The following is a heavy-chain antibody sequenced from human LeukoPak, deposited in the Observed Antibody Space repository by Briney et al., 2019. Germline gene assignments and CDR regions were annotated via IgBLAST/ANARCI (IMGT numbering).Heavy chain of an antibody. J-gene: IGHJ5*02. Sequence: SETLSLTCAVSGGSISSGGYSWSWIRQPPGTGLEWIGYIYHSGSTNYNPSLKSRVTISVDTSKNQFSLKLSSVTAADTAVYYCARGKRIDNWFVPWGQGTLVTVSS. CDR2: IYHSGST. V-gene: IGHV4-30-2*01. CDR3: ARGKRIDNWFVP. CDR1: GGSISSGGYS. D-gene: IGHD1-1*01.